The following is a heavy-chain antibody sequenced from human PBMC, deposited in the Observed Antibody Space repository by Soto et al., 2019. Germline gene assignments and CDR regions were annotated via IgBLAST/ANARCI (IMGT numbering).Heavy chain of an antibody. D-gene: IGHD3-22*01. Sequence: HPGGSLRLSCAASGFTVSRNYMSWVRQAPGKGLEWVSVIYRGDITYYADSVKGRFTMSRDNSKNTLDLQMNSLRAEDTAVYYCARGPNYYNSSGYYWVSDGMDVWGQGTTVTVSS. V-gene: IGHV3-53*01. CDR1: GFTVSRNY. J-gene: IGHJ6*02. CDR3: ARGPNYYNSSGYYWVSDGMDV. CDR2: IYRGDIT.